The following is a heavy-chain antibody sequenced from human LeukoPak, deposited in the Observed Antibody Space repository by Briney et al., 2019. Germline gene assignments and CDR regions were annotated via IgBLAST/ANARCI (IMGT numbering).Heavy chain of an antibody. Sequence: PGGSLRLSCAASGFTFSNAWMSWVRQAPGRGLEWVGRIKTKTDGGTTDYAAPVKGRFSISRGDSKNTLYLQMNSLKTEDTAVYYCTTGEWLQPRDVAFDIWGQGTMVTVSS. V-gene: IGHV3-15*01. CDR2: IKTKTDGGTT. CDR1: GFTFSNAW. J-gene: IGHJ3*02. D-gene: IGHD5-24*01. CDR3: TTGEWLQPRDVAFDI.